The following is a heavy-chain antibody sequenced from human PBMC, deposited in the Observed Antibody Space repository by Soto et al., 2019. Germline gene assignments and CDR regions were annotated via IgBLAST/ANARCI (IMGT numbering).Heavy chain of an antibody. CDR1: GGSISSSSYY. J-gene: IGHJ6*02. CDR2: IYYSGST. V-gene: IGHV4-39*01. CDR3: ASSRAAYYYYGMDV. Sequence: SETLSLTCTVSGGSISSSSYYWGWIRQPPGKGLEWIGSIYYSGSTYYNPSLKSRVTISVDTSKNQFSLKLSSVTAADTAVYYCASSRAAYYYYGMDVWGQGTTVTVSS.